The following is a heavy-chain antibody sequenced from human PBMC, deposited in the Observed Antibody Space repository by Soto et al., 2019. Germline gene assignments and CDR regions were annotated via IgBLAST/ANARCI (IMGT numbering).Heavy chain of an antibody. D-gene: IGHD7-27*01. CDR2: IHSDGSST. V-gene: IGHV3-74*01. CDR1: GFTFSYYW. J-gene: IGHJ3*01. CDR3: ASGDRGAFDL. Sequence: EVQLLESGGGLVQPGEALRLSCAASGFTFSYYWMHWVRQAPGMGLVWVSRIHSDGSSTTYADSVKGRFTSSRDNARNTLYMQMNSRRAEDTAVSYCASGDRGAFDLWGQGTVLTVSS.